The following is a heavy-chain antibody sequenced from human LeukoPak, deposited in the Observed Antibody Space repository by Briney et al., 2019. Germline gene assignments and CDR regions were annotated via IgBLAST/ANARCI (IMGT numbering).Heavy chain of an antibody. CDR3: ARDRAEAMVRGVIILGLGY. CDR1: GYTFTGYY. D-gene: IGHD3-10*01. Sequence: ASVKVSCKASGYTFTGYYMHWVRQAPGQGLERMGWINPNSGGTNYAQKFQGRVTMTRDTSISTAYMELSRLRSDDTAVYYCARDRAEAMVRGVIILGLGYWGQGTLVTVSS. CDR2: INPNSGGT. V-gene: IGHV1-2*02. J-gene: IGHJ4*02.